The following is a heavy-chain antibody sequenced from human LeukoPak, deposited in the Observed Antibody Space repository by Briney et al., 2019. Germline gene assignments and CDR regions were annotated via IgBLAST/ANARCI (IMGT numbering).Heavy chain of an antibody. J-gene: IGHJ5*02. Sequence: ASVKVSCRASGYTFTDYYMHWVRQAPGQGLEWMGWINPKSGATNCAQKFKGRVTLTRDTSITTGYMELSRLTSDDTAMYYCAKDGGYTGHDGGWFDPWGQGSLVTVSS. D-gene: IGHD5-12*01. CDR3: AKDGGYTGHDGGWFDP. V-gene: IGHV1-2*02. CDR1: GYTFTDYY. CDR2: INPKSGAT.